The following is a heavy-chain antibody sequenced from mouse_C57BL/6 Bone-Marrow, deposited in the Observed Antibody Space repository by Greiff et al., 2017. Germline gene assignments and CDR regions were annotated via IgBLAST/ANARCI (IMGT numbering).Heavy chain of an antibody. D-gene: IGHD2-5*01. CDR2: ISSGSSTI. CDR1: GFTFSDYG. Sequence: EVQGVESGGGLVKPGGSLKLSCAASGFTFSDYGMHWVRQAPEKRLEWVAYISSGSSTIYYADTVKGRFTISRDNAKNTLFLQMTSLRSEDTAMYYSAMKSCYSNYPWFAYWGQGTLVTVSA. J-gene: IGHJ3*01. CDR3: AMKSCYSNYPWFAY. V-gene: IGHV5-17*01.